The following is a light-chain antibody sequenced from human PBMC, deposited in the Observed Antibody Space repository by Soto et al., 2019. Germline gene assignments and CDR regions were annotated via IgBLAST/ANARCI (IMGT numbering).Light chain of an antibody. CDR3: QQRSNWPWT. Sequence: EIVLTQSPATLSLSPGERATLSCRASQSVSNSLAWYQQKPGKAPRLLIYDASNRATGIPARFSASGSGTDFTLTISSLEPEDFSVYYCQQRSNWPWTFGQGTKVEFK. CDR1: QSVSNS. J-gene: IGKJ1*01. CDR2: DAS. V-gene: IGKV3-11*01.